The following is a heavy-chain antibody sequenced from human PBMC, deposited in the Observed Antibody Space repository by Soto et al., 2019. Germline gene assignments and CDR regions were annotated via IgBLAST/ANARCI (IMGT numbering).Heavy chain of an antibody. Sequence: GGSLRLSCAASGFTFSNSAMSWVRQAPGKGLDWVSSISDSGVSTYYADSVKGRFTISRDNSTSTLYLQMNSLRAEDTAVYYCAKKTYGVSPPFHYWARGTLVPVSS. V-gene: IGHV3-23*01. D-gene: IGHD2-8*01. CDR2: ISDSGVST. CDR3: AKKTYGVSPPFHY. J-gene: IGHJ4*02. CDR1: GFTFSNSA.